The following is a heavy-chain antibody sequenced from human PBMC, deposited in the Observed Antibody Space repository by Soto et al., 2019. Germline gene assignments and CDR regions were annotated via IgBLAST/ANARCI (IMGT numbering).Heavy chain of an antibody. Sequence: EVQLVESGGAVVQPGGSLRLSCAASGFTFDDYSMHWVRQAPGKGLEWVSLVNWDYSGTYYADSVKGRFTISRDNSKGSLFLQMNSLRTEDTALYYCVKDIASGGNSGPFDSWGLGTLFTVSP. D-gene: IGHD2-21*02. J-gene: IGHJ4*02. CDR2: VNWDYSGT. CDR3: VKDIASGGNSGPFDS. CDR1: GFTFDDYS. V-gene: IGHV3-43*01.